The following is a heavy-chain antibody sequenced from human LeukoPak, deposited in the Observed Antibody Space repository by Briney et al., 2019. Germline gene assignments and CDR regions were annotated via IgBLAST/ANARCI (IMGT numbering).Heavy chain of an antibody. V-gene: IGHV3-30*02. CDR3: VKDNPLDY. CDR2: IRYDGTSE. CDR1: GFTFNNYG. J-gene: IGHJ4*02. D-gene: IGHD1-14*01. Sequence: GGSLRLSCGASGFTFNNYGMLWVRQAPGKGLDWVAFIRYDGTSEYYADSVKGRFTISRGNSKNTLFLQMNSLRPEDTAVYYCVKDNPLDYWGQGTLVIVSS.